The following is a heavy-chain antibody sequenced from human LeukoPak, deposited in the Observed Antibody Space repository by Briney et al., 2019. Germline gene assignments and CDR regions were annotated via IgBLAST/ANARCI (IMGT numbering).Heavy chain of an antibody. CDR2: VHSSGDT. CDR3: ARGRIYNSGRLDY. V-gene: IGHV4-59*02. Sequence: SETLSLTCTVSGGSVSSYYWSWIRQPPGKGLEWIGYVHSSGDTNYNPSLRNRVTIPVDTSKNQFSLKLSSVTAADTAVYYCARGRIYNSGRLDYWGQGTLVTVSS. CDR1: GGSVSSYY. J-gene: IGHJ4*02. D-gene: IGHD5-12*01.